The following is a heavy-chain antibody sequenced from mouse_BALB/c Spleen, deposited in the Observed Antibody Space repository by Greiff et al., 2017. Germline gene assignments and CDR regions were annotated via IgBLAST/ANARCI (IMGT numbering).Heavy chain of an antibody. V-gene: IGHV1-7*01. Sequence: QVQLKESGAELAKPGASVKMSCKASGYTFTSYWMHWVKQRPGQGLEWIGYINPSTGYTEYNQKFKDKATLTADKSSSTAYMQLSSLTSEDSAVYYCARDITPYFDYWGQGTTLTVSS. J-gene: IGHJ2*01. CDR3: ARDITPYFDY. CDR1: GYTFTSYW. CDR2: INPSTGYT. D-gene: IGHD1-2*01.